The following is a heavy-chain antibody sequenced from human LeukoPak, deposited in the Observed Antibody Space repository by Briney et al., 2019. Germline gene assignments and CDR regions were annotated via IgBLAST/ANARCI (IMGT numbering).Heavy chain of an antibody. D-gene: IGHD3-22*01. CDR2: MNPNSGNT. CDR1: GYTFTSYD. J-gene: IGHJ4*02. V-gene: IGHV1-8*01. Sequence: GASVKVSCKASGYTFTSYDINWVRQATGQGLEWLGWMNPNSGNTGYAQNFQGRVTMTRDMSTSTVYMELSSLRSEDTAVYYCAREGISDSSGLRFDYWGQGTLVTVSS. CDR3: AREGISDSSGLRFDY.